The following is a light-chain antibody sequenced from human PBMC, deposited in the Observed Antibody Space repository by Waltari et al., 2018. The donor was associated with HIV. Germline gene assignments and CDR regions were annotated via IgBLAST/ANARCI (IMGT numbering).Light chain of an antibody. CDR1: LSNIGRTA. V-gene: IGLV1-47*01. Sequence: QPVLSQAPSASGAPGQRLVISCSGDLSNIGRTAVSLYQHSPGRAPRLLIDGNNERPSEVPDRFSGSKSGSSASLAISGLQSEDEGDYFCAAWDDGLSGVIFGGGTRLTV. J-gene: IGLJ2*01. CDR2: GNN. CDR3: AAWDDGLSGVI.